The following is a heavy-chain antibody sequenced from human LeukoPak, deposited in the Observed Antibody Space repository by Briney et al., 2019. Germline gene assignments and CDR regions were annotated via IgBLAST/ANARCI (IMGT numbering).Heavy chain of an antibody. D-gene: IGHD6-6*01. V-gene: IGHV4-59*12. CDR3: ARDPPYSSSTEDI. J-gene: IGHJ3*02. Sequence: TSETLSLTCTVSGGSISSYYWSWIRQPPGKGLEWIGYIYYSGSTNYNPSLKSRVTISVDTSKNQFSLKLSSVTAADTAVYYCARDPPYSSSTEDIWGQGTMVTVSS. CDR2: IYYSGST. CDR1: GGSISSYY.